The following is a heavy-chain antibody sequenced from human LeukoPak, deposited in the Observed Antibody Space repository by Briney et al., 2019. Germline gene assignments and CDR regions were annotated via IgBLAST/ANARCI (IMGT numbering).Heavy chain of an antibody. J-gene: IGHJ4*02. CDR1: GFTFSSYW. D-gene: IGHD1-1*01. V-gene: IGHV3-23*01. CDR3: AKEGYDQLERRQGLDY. Sequence: GGSLRLSCAASGFTFSSYWMHWVRQAPGKGLEWVSAISGSGGSTYYADSVKGRFTISRDNSKNTLYLQMNSLRAEDTAVYYCAKEGYDQLERRQGLDYWGQGTLVTVSS. CDR2: ISGSGGST.